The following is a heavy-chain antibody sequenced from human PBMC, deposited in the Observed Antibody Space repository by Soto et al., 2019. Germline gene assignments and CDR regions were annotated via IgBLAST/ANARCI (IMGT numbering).Heavy chain of an antibody. CDR1: GYTFRNYG. D-gene: IGHD3-22*01. CDR2: INTYNGNT. Sequence: QVQLVQSGAEVKKPGASVKVSCKASGYTFRNYGISWVRQAPGQGLEWMGWINTYNGNTNYAQKLQGRVTITTDTSTTTAYMELRSLGSDDTAVYYCARGTKRGYYDSSGYHDYWGQGTLVTVSS. J-gene: IGHJ4*02. CDR3: ARGTKRGYYDSSGYHDY. V-gene: IGHV1-18*01.